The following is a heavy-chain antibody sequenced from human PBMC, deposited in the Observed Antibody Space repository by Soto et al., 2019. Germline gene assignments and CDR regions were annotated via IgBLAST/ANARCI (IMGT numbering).Heavy chain of an antibody. Sequence: QVQLVQSGAEVKKPGASVKVSCKASGYTFTSYAMHWVRQAPGQRLEWMGWINAGSGNTKYSQKFQGRVTITRDTSASTAYMELSSLRSEDTAVYYCASPDGGGSWGFDYWGQGTLVTVSS. V-gene: IGHV1-3*01. CDR2: INAGSGNT. J-gene: IGHJ4*02. CDR1: GYTFTSYA. D-gene: IGHD2-15*01. CDR3: ASPDGGGSWGFDY.